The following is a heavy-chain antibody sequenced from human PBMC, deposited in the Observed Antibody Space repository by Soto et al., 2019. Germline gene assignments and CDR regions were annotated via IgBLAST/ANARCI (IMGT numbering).Heavy chain of an antibody. CDR1: GYTFTSYA. CDR3: ARDESYYYYMDV. Sequence: ASVKVSCKASGYTFTSYAMHWVRQAPGQRLEWMGWINAGNGNTKYSQKFQGRVTITRDTSASTAYMELSSLRSEDTAVYYCARDESYYYYMDVWGKGTTVTVSS. J-gene: IGHJ6*03. CDR2: INAGNGNT. V-gene: IGHV1-3*01.